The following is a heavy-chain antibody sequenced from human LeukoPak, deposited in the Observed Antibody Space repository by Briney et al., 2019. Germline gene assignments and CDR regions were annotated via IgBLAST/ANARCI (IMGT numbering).Heavy chain of an antibody. V-gene: IGHV3-74*01. CDR3: ARATVTREFDY. D-gene: IGHD4-17*01. CDR2: INSDGSST. Sequence: GGSLRLSCAASGFTFSSYWMHGVRQAPGKGRVWVSRINSDGSSTNYADSVKGRFTISSDNAKNTLYLQMNSLRAEDTAVYYCARATVTREFDYWGQGTLVTVSS. J-gene: IGHJ4*02. CDR1: GFTFSSYW.